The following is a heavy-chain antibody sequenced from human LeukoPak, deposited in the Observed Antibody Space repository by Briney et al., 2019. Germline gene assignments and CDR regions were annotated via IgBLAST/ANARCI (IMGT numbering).Heavy chain of an antibody. D-gene: IGHD4-17*01. CDR1: GYIFTGYY. J-gene: IGHJ4*02. Sequence: ASVKVSCKASGYIFTGYYVHWVRQAPGQGLEWMGWINPNSGGTNYAQNFQGRVTLTRDTSISTAYMELNRLRSDDTAVYYCARDLDGDRHETSDYWGQGTLVTVSS. CDR2: INPNSGGT. CDR3: ARDLDGDRHETSDY. V-gene: IGHV1-2*02.